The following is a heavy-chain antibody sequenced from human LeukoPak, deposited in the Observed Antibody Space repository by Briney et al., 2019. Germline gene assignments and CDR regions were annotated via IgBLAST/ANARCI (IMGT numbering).Heavy chain of an antibody. D-gene: IGHD4-17*01. CDR3: ASAYGDYGLDY. Sequence: PGKSLRLSCVASGFTFSTYGMHWVRQAPGMGLEWVAVIWYDGSNKWYAGSVRGRFTISRDNSNNTLYLEMNSLGVEDTAMYYCASAYGDYGLDYWGQGTLVTASS. V-gene: IGHV3-33*03. CDR2: IWYDGSNK. CDR1: GFTFSTYG. J-gene: IGHJ4*02.